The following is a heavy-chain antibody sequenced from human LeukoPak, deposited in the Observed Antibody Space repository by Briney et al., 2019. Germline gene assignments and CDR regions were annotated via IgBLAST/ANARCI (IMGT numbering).Heavy chain of an antibody. CDR2: INHSGST. Sequence: SETLSLTCAVYGGSFSGYYWSRIRQPPGKGLEWIGEINHSGSTNYNPSLKSRVTISVDTSKNQFSLKLSSVTAADTALYYCARGVVAVTANDYYYYMDVWGKGTTVTVSS. CDR3: ARGVVAVTANDYYYYMDV. J-gene: IGHJ6*03. V-gene: IGHV4-34*01. D-gene: IGHD2-21*02. CDR1: GGSFSGYY.